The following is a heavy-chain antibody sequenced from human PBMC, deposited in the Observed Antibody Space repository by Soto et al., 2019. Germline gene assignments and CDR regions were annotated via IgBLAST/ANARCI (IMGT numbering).Heavy chain of an antibody. J-gene: IGHJ6*02. Sequence: PGGSLRLSCAASGFTFSSYGMHWVRQAPGKGLEWVAVISYDGSNKYYAESVKGRFTISRDNSKNTLYLQMNSLRVEDTAVYYCAKDFCLVDTAMVPHLYYYYGMDVWGQGTTVTVSS. CDR3: AKDFCLVDTAMVPHLYYYYGMDV. V-gene: IGHV3-30*18. CDR1: GFTFSSYG. D-gene: IGHD5-18*01. CDR2: ISYDGSNK.